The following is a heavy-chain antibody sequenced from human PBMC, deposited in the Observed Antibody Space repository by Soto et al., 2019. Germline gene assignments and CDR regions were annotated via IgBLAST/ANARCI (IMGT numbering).Heavy chain of an antibody. J-gene: IGHJ6*02. CDR1: GGSFSCYY. V-gene: IGHV4-34*01. CDR3: ARPLGYCSSTSCYTGYYGMDV. Sequence: PSETLSLTCAVYGGSFSCYYWSWIRQPPGKGLEWIGEINHSGSTNYNPSLKSRVTISVDTSKNQFSLKLSSVTAADTAVYYCARPLGYCSSTSCYTGYYGMDVWGQGTTVTVSS. D-gene: IGHD2-2*02. CDR2: INHSGST.